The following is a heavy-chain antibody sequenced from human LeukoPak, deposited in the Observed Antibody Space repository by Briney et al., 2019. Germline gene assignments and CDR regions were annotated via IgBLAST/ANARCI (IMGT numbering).Heavy chain of an antibody. CDR1: GSGGSISNYY. V-gene: IGHV4-59*08. Sequence: SETLSLTCTVSGSGGSISNYYWSWIRQPPGKGLEWIGYIYYSGSTNHNPSLKSRVTMSVDTSKNQFSLKLSSVTAADTAVYYCARATSYGDYDDYWGQGTLVTVSS. D-gene: IGHD4-17*01. J-gene: IGHJ4*02. CDR3: ARATSYGDYDDY. CDR2: IYYSGST.